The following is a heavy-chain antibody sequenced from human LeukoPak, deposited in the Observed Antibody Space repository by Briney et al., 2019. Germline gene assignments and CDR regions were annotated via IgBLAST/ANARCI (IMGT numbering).Heavy chain of an antibody. Sequence: GGSLRLSRAASGFTFSSYSMNWVHQAPGKGLEWVSSISSSSSYIYYADSVKGRFTISRDNAKNSLYLQMNSLRAEDTAVYYCARDLSYSNYGGESDYWGQGTLVTVSS. CDR3: ARDLSYSNYGGESDY. CDR2: ISSSSSYI. V-gene: IGHV3-21*01. D-gene: IGHD4-11*01. CDR1: GFTFSSYS. J-gene: IGHJ4*02.